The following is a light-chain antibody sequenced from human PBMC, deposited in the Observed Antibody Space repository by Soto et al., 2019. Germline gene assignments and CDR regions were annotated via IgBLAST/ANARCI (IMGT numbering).Light chain of an antibody. Sequence: CRATQAVRSRGTAALSYRASQSVSTNLAWYQQKPGQPPRLLIYFASTRATAVPARFTAGGSGTEFTLTICSLQLDYLAVYYSQQYDKWPRTFGQGTQVDIK. CDR2: FAS. V-gene: IGKV3-15*01. J-gene: IGKJ1*01. CDR1: QSVSTN. CDR3: QQYDKWPRT.